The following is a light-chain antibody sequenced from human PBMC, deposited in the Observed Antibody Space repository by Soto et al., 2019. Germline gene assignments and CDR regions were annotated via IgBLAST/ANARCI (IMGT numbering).Light chain of an antibody. Sequence: DVQLTQSPSSLSASVGDRVTITCRTSQTVSGNLHWYQQKPGKAPNLLIYVASNLQDGVPSRFRGGGSGRDFTLTITSLHPEDFATYYCQQSYGASFTFGPGTRVDI. V-gene: IGKV1-39*01. CDR2: VAS. J-gene: IGKJ3*01. CDR3: QQSYGASFT. CDR1: QTVSGN.